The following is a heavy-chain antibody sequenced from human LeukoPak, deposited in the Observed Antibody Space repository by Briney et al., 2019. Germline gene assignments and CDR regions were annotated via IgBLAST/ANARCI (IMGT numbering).Heavy chain of an antibody. CDR1: GFTFNNYA. V-gene: IGHV3-30*04. J-gene: IGHJ4*02. CDR3: VKDGNWGPNFDY. Sequence: GGSLRLSCAASGFTFNNYALHWVRQAPGKGLAWVAVISYDGSNEYFADSVQGRFTISRDNSKNTLNLQMNSLRAEDTAVYYCVKDGNWGPNFDYWGQGTLVTVSS. D-gene: IGHD7-27*01. CDR2: ISYDGSNE.